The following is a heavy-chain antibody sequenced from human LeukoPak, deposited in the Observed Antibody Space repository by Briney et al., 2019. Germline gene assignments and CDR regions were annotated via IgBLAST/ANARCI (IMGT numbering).Heavy chain of an antibody. CDR1: GHTFFNYG. CDR3: ARVSTNSRVAGYDPQWYFDL. V-gene: IGHV1-18*04. J-gene: IGHJ2*01. Sequence: ASVKVSCKASGHTFFNYGFSWVRQAPGQGLEGMGWMRVYNGNTNFLQKFQGRVTMTTDTSTNTVYMELRSLRSDDTAVYYCARVSTNSRVAGYDPQWYFDLWGRGTPVTVSP. D-gene: IGHD5-12*01. CDR2: MRVYNGNT.